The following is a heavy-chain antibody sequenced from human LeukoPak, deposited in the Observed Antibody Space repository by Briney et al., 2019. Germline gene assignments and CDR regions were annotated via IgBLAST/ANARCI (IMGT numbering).Heavy chain of an antibody. J-gene: IGHJ4*01. CDR3: ARDGTAAGLYFDL. D-gene: IGHD6-13*01. CDR1: GFTFDDYG. Sequence: GGSRRLSCAASGFTFDDYGMTWVRQPPGKGLEWVSGIEWNGGSTGYADSVKGRFTISRDNTKNSLSLQVNSLRVEDTAVYYCARDGTAAGLYFDLWGQGTLVTVSS. CDR2: IEWNGGST. V-gene: IGHV3-20*04.